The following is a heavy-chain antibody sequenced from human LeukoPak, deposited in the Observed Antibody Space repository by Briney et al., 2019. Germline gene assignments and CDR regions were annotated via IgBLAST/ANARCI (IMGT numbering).Heavy chain of an antibody. CDR2: ISYDGSNK. CDR1: GFTFSSYG. CDR3: ARGVTEHYYYYYYMDV. J-gene: IGHJ6*03. V-gene: IGHV3-30*03. Sequence: GGSLRLSCAASGFTFSSYGMYWVRQAPGKGLEWVAVISYDGSNKYYADSVKGRFTISRDNSKNTLYLQMNSLRVEDTAVYYCARGVTEHYYYYYYMDVWGKGTTVTVSS. D-gene: IGHD4-11*01.